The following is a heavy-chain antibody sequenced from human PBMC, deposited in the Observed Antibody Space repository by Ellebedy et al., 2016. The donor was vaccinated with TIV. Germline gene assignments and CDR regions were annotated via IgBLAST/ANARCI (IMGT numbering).Heavy chain of an antibody. Sequence: PGGSLRLSCAASGFTFSSYGMHWVRQAPGKGLEWVAYIRDDGSNKYYADSVRGRLTISRDNSKNTLYLQMSSLRVNDTAVYYCAEGRSAAVDYWGQGTLVTVS. CDR3: AEGRSAAVDY. CDR2: IRDDGSNK. V-gene: IGHV3-30*02. CDR1: GFTFSSYG. D-gene: IGHD6-13*01. J-gene: IGHJ4*02.